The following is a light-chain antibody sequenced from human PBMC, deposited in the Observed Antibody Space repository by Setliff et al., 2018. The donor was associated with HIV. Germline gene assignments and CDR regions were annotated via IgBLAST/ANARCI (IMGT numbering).Light chain of an antibody. J-gene: IGLJ1*01. V-gene: IGLV2-14*03. CDR3: TSYTGGNTRV. Sequence: QSALTQPVSVSGSPGQTITISCTGSSNDIGGYNYVSWYQQPPGEAPKLIIYNVNNRPSGVSIRFSCSKSGNTASLSISELRAEDETDYYCTSYTGGNTRVFGTGTKVTVL. CDR1: SNDIGGYNY. CDR2: NVN.